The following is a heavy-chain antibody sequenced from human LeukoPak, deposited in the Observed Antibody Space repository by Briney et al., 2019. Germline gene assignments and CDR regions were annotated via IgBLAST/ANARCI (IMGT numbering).Heavy chain of an antibody. V-gene: IGHV3-64D*09. CDR1: GFTFSSYA. D-gene: IGHD3-22*01. Sequence: GGSLRLSCSASGFTFSSYAMHWVRQAPGKGLEYVSAISSNGGSTYYAGSVKGRFTISRDNSKNTLYLQMSSLRAEDTAVYYCVKTPQYYYDSSGFYSNWGQGTLVTVSS. CDR2: ISSNGGST. J-gene: IGHJ4*02. CDR3: VKTPQYYYDSSGFYSN.